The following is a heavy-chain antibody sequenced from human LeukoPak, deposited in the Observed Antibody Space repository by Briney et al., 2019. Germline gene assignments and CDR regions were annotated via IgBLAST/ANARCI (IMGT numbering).Heavy chain of an antibody. D-gene: IGHD2-2*01. CDR1: GFTFSSYG. V-gene: IGHV3-33*01. CDR2: IWYDGSNK. Sequence: GGSLRLSCAASGFTFSSYGMHWVRQAPGKGLEWVAVIWYDGSNKYYADSVKGRFTISRDNSKNTLYLQMNSLRAEDTAVYYCAILLDKPKTRRYCSSTSCSKAGYYYYGMDVWGQGTTVTVSS. CDR3: AILLDKPKTRRYCSSTSCSKAGYYYYGMDV. J-gene: IGHJ6*02.